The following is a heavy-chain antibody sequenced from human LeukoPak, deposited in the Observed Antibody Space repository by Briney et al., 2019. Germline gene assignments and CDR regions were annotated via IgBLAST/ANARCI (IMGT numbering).Heavy chain of an antibody. Sequence: ASVKVSCKASGYTFSGYYMQWVRQAPGQGLEWMGWINPYSGGTNYAQEFQGRVIMTRDTSIKTAYMELSSLISYDTAVYYCVRGGEVEQWTRLFDPWGQGTLVTVSS. CDR2: INPYSGGT. J-gene: IGHJ5*02. D-gene: IGHD6-19*01. CDR1: GYTFSGYY. V-gene: IGHV1-2*02. CDR3: VRGGEVEQWTRLFDP.